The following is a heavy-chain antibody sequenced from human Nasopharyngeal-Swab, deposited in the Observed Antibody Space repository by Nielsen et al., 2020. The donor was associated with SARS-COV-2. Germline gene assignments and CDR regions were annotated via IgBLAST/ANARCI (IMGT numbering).Heavy chain of an antibody. Sequence: ASVKVSCKASGYTFTSYAMNWVRQAPGQGLEWMGWINTNTGNPTYAQGFTGRFVFSLDTSVSTAYLQISSLKAEDTAVYYCARDLSSGWYRGIYYYYGMDVWGQGTTVTVSS. V-gene: IGHV7-4-1*02. J-gene: IGHJ6*02. CDR2: INTNTGNP. D-gene: IGHD6-19*01. CDR1: GYTFTSYA. CDR3: ARDLSSGWYRGIYYYYGMDV.